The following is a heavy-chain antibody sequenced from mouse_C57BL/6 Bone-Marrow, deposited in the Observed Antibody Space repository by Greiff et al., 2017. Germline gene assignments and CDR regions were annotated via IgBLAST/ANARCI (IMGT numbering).Heavy chain of an antibody. Sequence: EVQLVESGGGLVKPGGSLKLSCAASGFTFSSYAMSWVRQTPEKRLEWVATISDGGSYTYYPDNVKGRFTISRDNAKNNLYLQMSHLKSEDTAMYYCARESNYGSSWRFAYWGQGTLVTVSA. CDR2: ISDGGSYT. V-gene: IGHV5-4*01. D-gene: IGHD1-1*01. J-gene: IGHJ3*01. CDR3: ARESNYGSSWRFAY. CDR1: GFTFSSYA.